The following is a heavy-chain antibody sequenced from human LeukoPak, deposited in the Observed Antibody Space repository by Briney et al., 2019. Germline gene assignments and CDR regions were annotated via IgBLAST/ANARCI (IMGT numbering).Heavy chain of an antibody. V-gene: IGHV1-2*02. J-gene: IGHJ4*02. CDR2: INPNSGGT. CDR3: ARAMVRGVIPIDY. CDR1: GYTFTGYY. Sequence: ASVKVSCKASGYTFTGYYMHWVRQAPGQGLEWMGWINPNSGGTNYAQKFQGRVTMTRDTSINTAYMELSRLRSDDTAVYYCARAMVRGVIPIDYWGQGTPVTVSS. D-gene: IGHD3-10*01.